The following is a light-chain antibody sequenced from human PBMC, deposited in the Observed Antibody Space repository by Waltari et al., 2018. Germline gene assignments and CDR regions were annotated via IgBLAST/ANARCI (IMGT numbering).Light chain of an antibody. CDR1: SSDVGSYNF. J-gene: IGLJ2*01. CDR3: CSYTTSNTFV. Sequence: TGTSSDVGSYNFVTWYQQHPGKAPKLMIYEATKRPSGVSNRFSGSKSGNTASLTISGLQAEDEADYYCCSYTTSNTFVFGGGTKLTVL. V-gene: IGLV2-23*02. CDR2: EAT.